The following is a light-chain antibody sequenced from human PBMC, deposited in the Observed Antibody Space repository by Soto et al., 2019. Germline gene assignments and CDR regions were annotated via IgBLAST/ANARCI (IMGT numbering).Light chain of an antibody. CDR2: GAS. CDR1: QSFSSAH. J-gene: IGKJ5*01. Sequence: EIVLTQSPGTLSLSPGEVATLSCSASQSFSSAHLSWYQQKPGQAPRLLIYGASTRATGIPDRFIGSGSGTDFTLIITKLEPEDFAVYYCQQYGSSPSITFGQGTRLEIK. CDR3: QQYGSSPSIT. V-gene: IGKV3-20*01.